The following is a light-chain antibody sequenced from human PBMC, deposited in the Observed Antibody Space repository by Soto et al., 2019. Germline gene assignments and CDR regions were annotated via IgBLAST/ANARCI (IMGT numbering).Light chain of an antibody. CDR1: SSDVGGYNY. J-gene: IGLJ1*01. CDR3: SSYTSSSPYV. V-gene: IGLV2-14*01. CDR2: EVS. Sequence: QSVLTQPASVSGSPGQSITISCTGTSSDVGGYNYVSWYQQHPGKAPKLMIYEVSNRPSGVSNRFSGSKSGNTASLTISRLQAEDEADYYCSSYTSSSPYVFGTGTKGTVL.